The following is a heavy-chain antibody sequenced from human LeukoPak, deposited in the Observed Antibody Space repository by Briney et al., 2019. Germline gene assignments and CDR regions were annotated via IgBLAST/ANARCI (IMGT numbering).Heavy chain of an antibody. CDR2: IYYSGST. CDR1: GGSISSGGYY. CDR3: ARVYDSSDAEFDP. V-gene: IGHV4-31*03. J-gene: IGHJ5*02. D-gene: IGHD3-22*01. Sequence: SETLSLTCTVSGGSISSGGYYWSWIRQHPGKGLEWIGYIYYSGSTYHNPSLKSRVTISVDTSKNQFSLKLSSVTAADTAVYYCARVYDSSDAEFDPWGQGTLVTVSS.